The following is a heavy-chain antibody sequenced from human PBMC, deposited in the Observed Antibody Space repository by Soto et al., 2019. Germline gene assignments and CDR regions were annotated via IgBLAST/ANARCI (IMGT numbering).Heavy chain of an antibody. CDR3: ARGYCSGVSCDILGFDY. V-gene: IGHV4-59*01. CDR1: GVSISSYY. CDR2: IYYSGST. J-gene: IGHJ4*02. Sequence: PSETLSLTCTVSGVSISSYYWSWIRQPPGKGLEWIGYIYYSGSTNYNPSLKSRVTISVDTSKNQFSLKLSSVTAADTAVYYCARGYCSGVSCDILGFDYWGQGTLVTVSS. D-gene: IGHD2-15*01.